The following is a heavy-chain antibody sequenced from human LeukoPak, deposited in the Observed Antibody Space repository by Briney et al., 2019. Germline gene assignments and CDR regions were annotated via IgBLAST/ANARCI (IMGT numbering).Heavy chain of an antibody. D-gene: IGHD6-6*01. Sequence: SETLSLTCTVSGGSISSGSYYWSWIRQPAGKELEWIGRIYTSGSTNYNPSLKSRVTISVDTSKNQFSLKLSSVTAADTAVYYCARESIAAHPNVDYWGQGTLVTVSS. J-gene: IGHJ4*02. CDR1: GGSISSGSYY. CDR3: ARESIAAHPNVDY. CDR2: IYTSGST. V-gene: IGHV4-61*02.